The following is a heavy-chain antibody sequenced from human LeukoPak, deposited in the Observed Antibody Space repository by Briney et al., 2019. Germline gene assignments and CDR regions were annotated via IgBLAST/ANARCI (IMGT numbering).Heavy chain of an antibody. CDR1: AYTFTSYY. CDR3: ARDQSPSGNYLIDH. V-gene: IGHV1-2*02. J-gene: IGHJ4*02. Sequence: ASVKVSCKASAYTFTSYYIHWVRQAPGQGLEWMGWVSPNNGATNYEQKFQGRVTMTRDTSISTVHMELGGLRSDDTAVYYCARDQSPSGNYLIDHWGQGTLVTVSS. CDR2: VSPNNGAT. D-gene: IGHD1-26*01.